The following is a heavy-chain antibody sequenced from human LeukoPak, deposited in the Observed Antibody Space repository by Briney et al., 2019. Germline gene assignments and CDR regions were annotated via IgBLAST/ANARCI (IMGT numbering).Heavy chain of an antibody. CDR3: ARDGCSSTSCHITEQTNDY. CDR2: ISSSSSTI. D-gene: IGHD2-2*01. CDR1: GFTFSSYS. V-gene: IGHV3-48*02. J-gene: IGHJ4*02. Sequence: GGSLRLSCAASGFTFSSYSMNWVRQAPGKGLEWVSYISSSSSTIYYADSVKGRFTISRDNAKNSLYLQMNSLRDEDTAVYYCARDGCSSTSCHITEQTNDYWGQGTLVTVSS.